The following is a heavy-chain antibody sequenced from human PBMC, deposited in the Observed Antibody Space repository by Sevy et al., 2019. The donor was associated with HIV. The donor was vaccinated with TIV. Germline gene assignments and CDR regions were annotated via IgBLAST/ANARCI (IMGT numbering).Heavy chain of an antibody. D-gene: IGHD3-22*01. CDR1: GGTFSSYA. CDR2: IIPIFGTA. Sequence: ASVKVSCKASGGTFSSYAISWVRQAPGQGLEWMGGIIPIFGTANYAQKFQGRVTITAEKSTSTAYMELGSLGSEDTAVYYCARSLGEGAMIVVGDAFDIWGQGTMVTVSS. V-gene: IGHV1-69*06. CDR3: ARSLGEGAMIVVGDAFDI. J-gene: IGHJ3*02.